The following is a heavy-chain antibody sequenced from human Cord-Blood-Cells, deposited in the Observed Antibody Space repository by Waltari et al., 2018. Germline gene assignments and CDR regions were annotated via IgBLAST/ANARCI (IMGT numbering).Heavy chain of an antibody. J-gene: IGHJ6*02. V-gene: IGHV1-3*01. CDR1: GYTFTSYA. CDR3: ARDLTPNTLGYCSGGSCYYYYYGMDV. CDR2: INAGNGNT. D-gene: IGHD2-15*01. Sequence: QVQLVQSGAEVKKPGASVKVSCKASGYTFTSYAMHCVRQAPVQRLEWMGWINAGNGNTKYSQKFQGRVTITRDTSASTAYMELSSLRSEDTAVYYCARDLTPNTLGYCSGGSCYYYYYGMDVWGQGTTVTVSS.